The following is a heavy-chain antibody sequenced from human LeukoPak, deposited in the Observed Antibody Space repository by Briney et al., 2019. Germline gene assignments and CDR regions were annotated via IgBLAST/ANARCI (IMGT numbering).Heavy chain of an antibody. CDR1: GFTFSSYW. D-gene: IGHD5-24*01. CDR2: VNSDGCTT. J-gene: IGHJ4*02. CDR3: ASGGVQGWLQFADY. Sequence: SGGSLRLSCAASGFTFSSYWMHWVRQAPGKGLEWVSRVNSDGCTTTYADSVKGRFTISRDNAKNTLYLQMNSLRDEDTAVYYCASGGVQGWLQFADYWGQGTLVTVSS. V-gene: IGHV3-74*01.